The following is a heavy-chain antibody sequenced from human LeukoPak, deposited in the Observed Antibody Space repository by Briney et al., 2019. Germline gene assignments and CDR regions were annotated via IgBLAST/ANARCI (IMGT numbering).Heavy chain of an antibody. CDR1: GGSFSGYY. V-gene: IGHV4-34*01. CDR3: AREKLWGDAFDI. Sequence: SETLSLTCAVYGGSFSGYYWSWIRQPPGKGLEWIGEINHSGSTNYNPSLKSRVTISVDTSKNQFSLKLSSVTAADTAVYYCAREKLWGDAFDIWGQGTMVTVSS. J-gene: IGHJ3*02. CDR2: INHSGST. D-gene: IGHD2-21*01.